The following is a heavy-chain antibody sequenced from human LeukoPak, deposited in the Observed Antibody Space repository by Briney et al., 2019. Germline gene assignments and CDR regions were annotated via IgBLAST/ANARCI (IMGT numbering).Heavy chain of an antibody. V-gene: IGHV4-4*07. CDR3: ARPTSKLGSFDY. CDR2: ISASGST. CDR1: GGSINTYY. D-gene: IGHD2/OR15-2a*01. Sequence: SETLSLTCTVSGGSINTYYWSWIRQPAGKGLEWIGRISASGSTRYNPSLKSRITISVDTSKNQFSLKLSSVTAADTAVYYCARPTSKLGSFDYWGQGTLVTVSS. J-gene: IGHJ4*02.